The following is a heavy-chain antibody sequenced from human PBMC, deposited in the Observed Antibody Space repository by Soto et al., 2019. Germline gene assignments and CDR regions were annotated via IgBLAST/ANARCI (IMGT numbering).Heavy chain of an antibody. CDR1: GYTSTTFW. V-gene: IGHV5-51*01. CDR2: IYPGDSDT. J-gene: IGHJ3*02. CDR3: ARDALIVVRAFDI. Sequence: GESLKISCKGSGYTSTTFWIGWVRQLPGKGLEWMGIIYPGDSDTRYSPSFRGRFTISRDNSKNTLYLQMNSLRAEDTAVYYCARDALIVVRAFDIWGQGTMVTVSS. D-gene: IGHD3-22*01.